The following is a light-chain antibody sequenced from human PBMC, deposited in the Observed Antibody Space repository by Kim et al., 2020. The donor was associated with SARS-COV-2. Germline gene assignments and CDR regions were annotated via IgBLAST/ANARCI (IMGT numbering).Light chain of an antibody. Sequence: QSALTQPASVSGSPGQSITISCTGTHSDVGAYDYVSWYRQLPGRVPKVMIFDVNKRPSGVSDRFSGSRSGYTASLTISRLQTEDEGDYYCGANTASSTWVFGGGTKVTVL. CDR2: DVN. V-gene: IGLV2-14*03. J-gene: IGLJ3*02. CDR1: HSDVGAYDY. CDR3: GANTASSTWV.